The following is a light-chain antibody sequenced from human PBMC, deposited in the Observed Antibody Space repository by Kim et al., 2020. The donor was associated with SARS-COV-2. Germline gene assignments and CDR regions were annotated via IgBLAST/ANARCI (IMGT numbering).Light chain of an antibody. CDR3: SAWDNNLSAWV. CDR2: RNN. J-gene: IGLJ3*02. V-gene: IGLV10-54*04. Sequence: RQTAPLTCTGNSDNVGNQGAAWLQQHQGHPPKLLSYRNNNRPSGISERFSASRSGNTASLTITGLQPEDEADYYCSAWDNNLSAWVFGGGTQLTVL. CDR1: SDNVGNQG.